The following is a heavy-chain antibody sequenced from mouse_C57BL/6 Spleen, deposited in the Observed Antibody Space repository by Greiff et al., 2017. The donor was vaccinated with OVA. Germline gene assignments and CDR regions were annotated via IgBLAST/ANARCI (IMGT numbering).Heavy chain of an antibody. D-gene: IGHD2-4*01. V-gene: IGHV1-66*01. CDR1: GYSFTSYY. CDR3: ARSPTYDYDGFAY. CDR2: IYPGSGNT. Sequence: VKLQESGPELVKPGASVKISCKASGYSFTSYYIHWVKQRPGQGLEWIGWIYPGSGNTKYNEKFKGKATLTAYTPSSTAYMQLSSLTSEDSAVDYCARSPTYDYDGFAYWGQGTLVTVSA. J-gene: IGHJ3*01.